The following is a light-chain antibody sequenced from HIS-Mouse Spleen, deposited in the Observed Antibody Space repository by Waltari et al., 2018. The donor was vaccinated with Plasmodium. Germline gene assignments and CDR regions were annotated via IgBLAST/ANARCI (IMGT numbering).Light chain of an antibody. Sequence: EIVMTQSPATLSVSPGERATLSCRASQSVSSNLAWYQQKPGQATRRLIYGASTRATGTPARFSGRGSGTEFTLTISSLQSEDFAVYYCQQYNNWSFTFGPGTKVDIK. CDR1: QSVSSN. CDR3: QQYNNWSFT. CDR2: GAS. V-gene: IGKV3-15*01. J-gene: IGKJ3*01.